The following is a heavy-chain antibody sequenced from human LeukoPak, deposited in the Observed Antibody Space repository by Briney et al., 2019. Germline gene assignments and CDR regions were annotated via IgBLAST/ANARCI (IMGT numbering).Heavy chain of an antibody. CDR3: ARASQNYYDSSGFDI. D-gene: IGHD3-22*01. Sequence: GGSLRLSCAASGFTFSSYSMNWVRQAPGKGLEWVSSISSSSSNIYYADSVKGRFTISTDNAKNSLYLQMNSLRAEDTAVYYCARASQNYYDSSGFDIWGQGTMVTVSS. J-gene: IGHJ3*02. CDR1: GFTFSSYS. CDR2: ISSSSSNI. V-gene: IGHV3-21*01.